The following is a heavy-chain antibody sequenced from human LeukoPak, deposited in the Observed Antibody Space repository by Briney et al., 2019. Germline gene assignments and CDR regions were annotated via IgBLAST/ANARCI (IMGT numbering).Heavy chain of an antibody. Sequence: RGSLRLSCAASGFTFDDYAMHWVRHAPGKGLEWVSGINWNGGSTGYADSVKGRFTISRDNAKNSLYLQMNSLRAEDTALYYCARGLEITFGGVIVSLWGQGTLVTVSS. CDR1: GFTFDDYA. D-gene: IGHD3-16*02. CDR3: ARGLEITFGGVIVSL. J-gene: IGHJ4*02. CDR2: INWNGGST. V-gene: IGHV3-20*04.